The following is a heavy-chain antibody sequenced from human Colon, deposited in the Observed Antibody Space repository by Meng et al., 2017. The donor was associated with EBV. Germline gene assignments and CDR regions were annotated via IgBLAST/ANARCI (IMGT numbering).Heavy chain of an antibody. CDR1: GGSLSSRNW. D-gene: IGHD2-21*02. CDR2: IYHSGST. Sequence: QVQPQGEVPGLVQPAGTLSLPGAVSGGSLSSRNWWSWVRQPPGKGLEWIGEIYHSGSTNYNPSLKSRVTISVDESKNQFSLRLSSVTAADTAVYYCARVGAYCGGDCYHPRWGQGTLVTVSS. V-gene: IGHV4-4*02. CDR3: ARVGAYCGGDCYHPR. J-gene: IGHJ4*02.